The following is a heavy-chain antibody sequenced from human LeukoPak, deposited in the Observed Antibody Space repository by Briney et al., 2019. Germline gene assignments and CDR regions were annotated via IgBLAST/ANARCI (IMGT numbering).Heavy chain of an antibody. Sequence: PSETLSLTYTVSGGSISSSSYYWGWIRQPPGKGLEWIVSIYYSGSTYYNPSLKSRVTISVDTSKNQFSLKLTSATAADTAVYYCARLLAVAGFFDYWGQGTLVTVSS. CDR3: ARLLAVAGFFDY. CDR1: GGSISSSSYY. J-gene: IGHJ4*02. D-gene: IGHD6-19*01. CDR2: IYYSGST. V-gene: IGHV4-39*01.